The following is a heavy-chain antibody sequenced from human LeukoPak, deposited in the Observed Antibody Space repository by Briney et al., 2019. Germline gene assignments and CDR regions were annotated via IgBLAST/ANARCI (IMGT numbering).Heavy chain of an antibody. Sequence: SETLSLTCTVSGGSISSYYWGWIRQPPGKGLEWITCISHSGSTNYNPSLKTRVSISMDMSKNQFSLRLSSVTAADTAVYYCARANGNEFDYWCQGTRVTVSS. V-gene: IGHV4-59*01. J-gene: IGHJ4*02. D-gene: IGHD1-26*01. CDR2: ISHSGST. CDR3: ARANGNEFDY. CDR1: GGSISSYY.